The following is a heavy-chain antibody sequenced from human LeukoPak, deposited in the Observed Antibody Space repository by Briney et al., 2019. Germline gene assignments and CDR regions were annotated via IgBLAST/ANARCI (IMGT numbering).Heavy chain of an antibody. J-gene: IGHJ4*02. CDR3: AKDTQSRSFVVVTTSFDY. D-gene: IGHD2-21*02. V-gene: IGHV3-23*01. Sequence: PGGSLRLSCAASGFTFSSYAMSWVRQAPGKGLEWVSAISGSGGSTYYADSVKGRFTISRDNSKNTLYLQMNSLRAEDTAVYYCAKDTQSRSFVVVTTSFDYWGQGTLVTVSS. CDR2: ISGSGGST. CDR1: GFTFSSYA.